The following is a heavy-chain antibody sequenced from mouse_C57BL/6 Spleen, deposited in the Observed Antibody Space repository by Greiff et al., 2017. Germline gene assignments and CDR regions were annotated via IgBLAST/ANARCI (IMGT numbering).Heavy chain of an antibody. D-gene: IGHD1-1*01. V-gene: IGHV1-4*01. CDR3: ARSLLPYYAMDY. CDR1: GYTFTSYT. Sequence: VQLQQSGAELARPGASVKMSCKASGYTFTSYTMHWVKQRPGQGLEWIGYINPSSGYTKYNQKFKDKATLTADKSSSTAYMQLSSLTSEDSAVYYCARSLLPYYAMDYGGQGTSVTVSS. CDR2: INPSSGYT. J-gene: IGHJ4*01.